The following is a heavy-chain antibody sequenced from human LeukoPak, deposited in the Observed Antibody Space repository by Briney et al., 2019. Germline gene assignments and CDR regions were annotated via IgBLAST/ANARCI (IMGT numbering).Heavy chain of an antibody. Sequence: SETLSLTCAVYGGSFSGYYWSWIRQPPGKGLEWIGEINHSGGTDYNPSLKSRVTISVDTSKNQFSLKLSSVTAADTAVYYCARGTGSGENNWFDPWGQGTLVTVSS. V-gene: IGHV4-34*01. CDR2: INHSGGT. J-gene: IGHJ5*02. CDR3: ARGTGSGENNWFDP. CDR1: GGSFSGYY. D-gene: IGHD2-15*01.